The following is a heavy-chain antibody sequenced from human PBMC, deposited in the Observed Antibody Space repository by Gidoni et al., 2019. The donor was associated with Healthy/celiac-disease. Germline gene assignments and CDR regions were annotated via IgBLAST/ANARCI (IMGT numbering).Heavy chain of an antibody. CDR2: INAGNGNT. CDR1: GYTFTSYA. D-gene: IGHD3-16*01. Sequence: QVQLVQSGAEVKKPGASVKVSCKASGYTFTSYAMHWVRQAPGQSLEWMGWINAGNGNTKYSQKFQGRVTITRDTSASTAYMELSSLRSEDTAVYYCARDLGDPVAFDIWGQGTMVTVSS. CDR3: ARDLGDPVAFDI. V-gene: IGHV1-3*01. J-gene: IGHJ3*02.